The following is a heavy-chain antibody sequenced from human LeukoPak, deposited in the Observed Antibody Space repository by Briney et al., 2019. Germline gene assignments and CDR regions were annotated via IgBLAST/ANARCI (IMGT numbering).Heavy chain of an antibody. CDR1: GFTFINYA. CDR2: ISGSGSST. J-gene: IGHJ4*02. D-gene: IGHD5-18*01. Sequence: GGSLRLSCAASGFTFINYAMSWVRQAPGKGLEWVSVISGSGSSTYYADSVKGRFTISRDDSKNTLYLQMNSLRAEDTAVCFCARDSASYGRFDYWGQGTLVTVSS. CDR3: ARDSASYGRFDY. V-gene: IGHV3-23*01.